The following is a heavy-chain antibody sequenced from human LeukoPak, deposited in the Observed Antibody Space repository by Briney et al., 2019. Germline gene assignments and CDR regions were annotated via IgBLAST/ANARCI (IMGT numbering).Heavy chain of an antibody. CDR3: ARVGGIKLTDYYFDS. CDR2: ISSNGDST. J-gene: IGHJ4*02. Sequence: GGSLRLSCAASGFTFSSYAMHWVRQAPGKGLEYVSSISSNGDSTYYANSVKGRFTISRDNSKNTLYLHMGSLRAEDMAVYYCARVGGIKLTDYYFDSWGQGTLVTVSS. D-gene: IGHD3-16*01. V-gene: IGHV3-64*01. CDR1: GFTFSSYA.